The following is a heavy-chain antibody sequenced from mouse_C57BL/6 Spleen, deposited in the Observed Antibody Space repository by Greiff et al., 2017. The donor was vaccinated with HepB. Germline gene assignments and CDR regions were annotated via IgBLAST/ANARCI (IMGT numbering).Heavy chain of an antibody. CDR3: ARSLDY. J-gene: IGHJ2*01. V-gene: IGHV3-6*01. Sequence: EVKLQESGPGLVKPSPSLSLTCSVTGYSITSGYYWNWIRQFPGNKLEWMGYISYDGSNNYNPSLKNRISITRDTSKNQFFLKLNSVTTEDTATYYCARSLDYWGQGTTLTVSS. CDR2: ISYDGSN. CDR1: GYSITSGYY.